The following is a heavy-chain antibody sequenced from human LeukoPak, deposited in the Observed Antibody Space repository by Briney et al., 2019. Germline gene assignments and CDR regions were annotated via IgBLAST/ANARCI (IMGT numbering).Heavy chain of an antibody. CDR1: GGSISSGGYY. Sequence: SQTLSLTCTVSGGSISSGGYYWSWIRQPAGKGLEWIGLIYTSGSTNYNPSLKSRVTISVDTSKNQFSLELSSVTAADTAVYYCARDLYYYESSGYYLWGFDGWGHGTMVTASS. CDR3: ARDLYYYESSGYYLWGFDG. V-gene: IGHV4-61*02. J-gene: IGHJ3*01. D-gene: IGHD3-22*01. CDR2: IYTSGST.